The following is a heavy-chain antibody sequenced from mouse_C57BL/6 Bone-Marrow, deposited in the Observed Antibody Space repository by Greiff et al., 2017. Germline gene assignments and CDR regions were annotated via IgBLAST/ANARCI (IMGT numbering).Heavy chain of an antibody. V-gene: IGHV3-6*01. CDR1: GYSITSGYY. D-gene: IGHD2-10*01. J-gene: IGHJ1*03. CDR3: ARGEGLLWYFDV. Sequence: EVQLVESGPGLVKPSQSLSLTCSVTGYSITSGYYWNWIRQFPGNKLEWMGYISYDGSNNYNPSLKNRISITRDTSKNQFFLKLNSVTTEDTATYYCARGEGLLWYFDVWSTGTTVTVSS. CDR2: ISYDGSN.